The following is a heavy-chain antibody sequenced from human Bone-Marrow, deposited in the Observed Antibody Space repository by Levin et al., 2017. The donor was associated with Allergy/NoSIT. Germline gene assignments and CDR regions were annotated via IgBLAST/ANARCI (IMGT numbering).Heavy chain of an antibody. CDR3: ARGDLVLVVYSDY. CDR2: ISYDGGNE. CDR1: GFTFSSYS. D-gene: IGHD2-8*02. J-gene: IGHJ4*02. V-gene: IGHV3-30-3*01. Sequence: SCAASGFTFSSYSMHWVRQAPGKGLEWVALISYDGGNENYADSVKGRFTISRDNYKNTLYLQMNSLRAEDTAVYFCARGDLVLVVYSDYWGQGTLVTVAS.